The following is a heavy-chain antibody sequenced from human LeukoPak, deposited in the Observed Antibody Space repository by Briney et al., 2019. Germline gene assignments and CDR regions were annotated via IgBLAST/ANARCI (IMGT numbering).Heavy chain of an antibody. CDR3: AGDRKSGNFLGEFDH. CDR2: IWYDGSNT. Sequence: GRSLRLSCAASGFTFASYDMHWVRQAPGKGLEWVALIWYDGSNTYYADSVRGRFTISRDNSKNTPYLQMTSLRAEDTAIYYCAGDRKSGNFLGEFDHWGQGTLVTVSS. D-gene: IGHD1-26*01. CDR1: GFTFASYD. V-gene: IGHV3-33*01. J-gene: IGHJ5*02.